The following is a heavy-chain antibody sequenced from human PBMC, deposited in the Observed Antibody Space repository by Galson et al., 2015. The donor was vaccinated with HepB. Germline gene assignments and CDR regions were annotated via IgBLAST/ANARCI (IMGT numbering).Heavy chain of an antibody. V-gene: IGHV1-46*01. D-gene: IGHD6-19*01. CDR3: ARARYGTGWSFDS. Sequence: SVKVSCKASGYNFATYDIHWVRQAPGQGLEWVGLINLSGGAANHTQSFQDRVTMTADASTTTVYLELSSLRSDDTAFNFCARARYGTGWSFDSWGQGTLVIVSS. CDR1: GYNFATYD. CDR2: INLSGGAA. J-gene: IGHJ4*02.